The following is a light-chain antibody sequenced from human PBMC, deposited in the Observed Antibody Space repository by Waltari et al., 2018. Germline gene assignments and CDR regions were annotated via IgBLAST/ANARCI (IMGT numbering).Light chain of an antibody. CDR1: SSDVGGSNY. CDR3: SSYISSSTLEL. J-gene: IGLJ2*01. Sequence: QSALTQPASVSGSPGQSITISCTGTSSDVGGSNYVSWYQQHPGKAPKLMIYDVSNRHSGVSNRLSGSKYGNTASLTISGLQAEDEADYYCSSYISSSTLELFGGGTSLTVL. V-gene: IGLV2-14*03. CDR2: DVS.